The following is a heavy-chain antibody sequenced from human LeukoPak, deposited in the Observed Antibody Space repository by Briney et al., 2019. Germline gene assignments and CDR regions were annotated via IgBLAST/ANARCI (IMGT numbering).Heavy chain of an antibody. CDR2: IYHSGST. V-gene: IGHV4-30-2*01. Sequence: TTSETLSLTCAVSGGSISSGGYSWSWIRQPPGKGLEWIGYIYHSGSTYYNPSLKSRVTISVDKSKNQFSLKLSSVTAADTAVYYCARKGAVAGTIGYWGQGTLVTVSS. CDR1: GGSISSGGYS. CDR3: ARKGAVAGTIGY. D-gene: IGHD6-19*01. J-gene: IGHJ4*02.